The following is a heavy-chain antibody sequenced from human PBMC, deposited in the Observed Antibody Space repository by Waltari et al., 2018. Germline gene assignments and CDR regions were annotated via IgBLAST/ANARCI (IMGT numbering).Heavy chain of an antibody. V-gene: IGHV7-4-1*02. D-gene: IGHD6-13*01. CDR2: INTTTGKP. CDR1: GYSFPTYG. CDR3: ARSTGYRHDF. Sequence: QVQLVQSGSELKKPGASVKVSCKASGYSFPTYGLNWVRQAPGQGPGWMGFINTTTGKPTYAQAFTGRFVFSLDTSVTTAYLQISSLTAEDTALYYCARSTGYRHDFWGQGTLVTVSS. J-gene: IGHJ4*02.